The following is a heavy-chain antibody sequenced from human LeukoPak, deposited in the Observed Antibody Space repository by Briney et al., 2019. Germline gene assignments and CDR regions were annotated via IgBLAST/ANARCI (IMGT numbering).Heavy chain of an antibody. J-gene: IGHJ5*02. V-gene: IGHV3-30*02. CDR1: GFTFSSYG. Sequence: HAGGSLRLSCAASGFTFSSYGMHWVRQAPGKGLEWVAFIRYDGSNKYYADSVKGRFTISRDNSKNTLYLQMNSLRAEDTAVYYCARGLGLVVPAAMGGWFDPWGQGTLVTVSS. CDR2: IRYDGSNK. D-gene: IGHD2-2*01. CDR3: ARGLGLVVPAAMGGWFDP.